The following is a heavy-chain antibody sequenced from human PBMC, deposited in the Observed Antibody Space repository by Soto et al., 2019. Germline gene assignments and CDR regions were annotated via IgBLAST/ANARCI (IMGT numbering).Heavy chain of an antibody. V-gene: IGHV4-61*01. J-gene: IGHJ5*02. CDR2: VYHSGST. D-gene: IGHD1-1*01. CDR1: GGSLNGTYY. Sequence: SETLSLTCTVSGGSLNGTYYWSWIRQPPGKGLEWLGYVYHSGSTKYSPSLESRVTMSIDTSKNQFSLNLSSVTAADTAVYFCARGHWDDDGHYPHCWFDPWGQGTLVTVSS. CDR3: ARGHWDDDGHYPHCWFDP.